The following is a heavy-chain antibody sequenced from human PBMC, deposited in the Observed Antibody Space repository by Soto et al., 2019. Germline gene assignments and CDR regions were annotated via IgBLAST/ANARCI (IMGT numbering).Heavy chain of an antibody. CDR3: ARSGSITIFGVVTPYWYFDL. CDR2: IYYSGST. Sequence: SETLSLTCTVSGGSISSYYWSWIRQPPGKGLEWIGYIYYSGSTNYNPSLKSRVTISVDTSKNQFSLKLSSVTAADTAVYYCARSGSITIFGVVTPYWYFDLWGRGTLVTVSS. D-gene: IGHD3-3*01. J-gene: IGHJ2*01. V-gene: IGHV4-59*01. CDR1: GGSISSYY.